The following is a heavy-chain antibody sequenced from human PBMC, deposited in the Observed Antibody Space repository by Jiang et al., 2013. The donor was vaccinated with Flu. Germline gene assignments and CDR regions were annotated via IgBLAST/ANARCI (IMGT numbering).Heavy chain of an antibody. D-gene: IGHD3-10*01. J-gene: IGHJ4*02. Sequence: QLLESGGGLVQPGGSLRLSCAASGFIFSSYAMSWVRQAPGKGLEWVSVISGGGGTTYYADSVKGRFTISRDNSKNTVYLQMNTLRAEDTAFYYCAKRFGSAKNFDYWGQGTLVTVSS. CDR3: AKRFGSAKNFDY. CDR2: ISGGGGTT. CDR1: GFIFSSYA. V-gene: IGHV3-23*01.